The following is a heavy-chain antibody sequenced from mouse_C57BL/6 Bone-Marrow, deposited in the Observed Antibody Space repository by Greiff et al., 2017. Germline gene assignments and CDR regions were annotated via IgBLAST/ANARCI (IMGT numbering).Heavy chain of an antibody. CDR2: INPGSGGT. Sequence: VQLQQSGAELVRPGPSVKVSCKASGYAFPNYLLEWVKQRPGPGLVWIGVINPGSGGTNYNETVKGKATLTADTSSSTAYMQLSSLTSEDSAVYCGARSKNGDSWFAYWGQGTLVTVSA. CDR3: ARSKNGDSWFAY. CDR1: GYAFPNYL. J-gene: IGHJ3*01. D-gene: IGHD4-1*01. V-gene: IGHV1-54*01.